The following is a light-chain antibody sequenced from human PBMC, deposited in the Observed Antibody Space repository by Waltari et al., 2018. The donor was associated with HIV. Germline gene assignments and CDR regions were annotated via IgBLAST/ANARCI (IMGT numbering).Light chain of an antibody. CDR1: KSDLGYYNY. V-gene: IGLV2-14*01. Sequence: HSALAQPASVSGSPGQSVIISCTGSKSDLGYYNYVPWYQHQSGRAPKALIYEVTSRPSGISSRFSGSKSGNTAFLTISGLQIDDEGDYFCSSYTTSGIVVFGGGTKVTVL. CDR2: EVT. CDR3: SSYTTSGIVV. J-gene: IGLJ2*01.